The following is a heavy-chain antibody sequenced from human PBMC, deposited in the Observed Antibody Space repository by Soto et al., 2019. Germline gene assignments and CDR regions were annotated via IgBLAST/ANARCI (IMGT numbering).Heavy chain of an antibody. CDR1: GGTFSSYS. Sequence: SVKVSCKASGGTFSSYSISWVRQAPGQGLEWMGGIIPIFGTANYAQKFQGRVTITADKSTSTAYMELSSLRSEDTAVYYCARELELPPHYYYGMDVWGQGTTVTVSS. D-gene: IGHD1-7*01. V-gene: IGHV1-69*06. J-gene: IGHJ6*02. CDR3: ARELELPPHYYYGMDV. CDR2: IIPIFGTA.